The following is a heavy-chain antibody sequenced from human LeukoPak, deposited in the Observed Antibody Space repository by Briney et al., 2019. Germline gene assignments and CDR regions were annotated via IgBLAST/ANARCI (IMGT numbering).Heavy chain of an antibody. D-gene: IGHD1-1*01. Sequence: ASVKVSCKASGYTFTSNSINWMRQAPGQGLEWMGYISTNTGIPTYAQGFTGRFVFSLDISATTAYLQISSLKAEDTAVYYCARDASTGRYDYWGQGTLVTVSS. CDR3: ARDASTGRYDY. CDR1: GYTFTSNS. CDR2: ISTNTGIP. V-gene: IGHV7-4-1*02. J-gene: IGHJ4*02.